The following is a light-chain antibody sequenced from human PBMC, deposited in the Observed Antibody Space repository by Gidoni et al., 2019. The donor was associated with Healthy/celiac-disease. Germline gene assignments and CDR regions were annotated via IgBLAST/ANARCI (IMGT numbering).Light chain of an antibody. V-gene: IGKV1-27*01. Sequence: DIQMTQSPSSLSASVGDRVTITGRAIQGISNYLAWYQQKPGKVPKLLIYAASTLQSGVPSRFSGSGSGTDFTLTISSLQPEDVATYYCQKYNSAPRAFGQGTKVEIK. CDR3: QKYNSAPRA. CDR2: AAS. CDR1: QGISNY. J-gene: IGKJ1*01.